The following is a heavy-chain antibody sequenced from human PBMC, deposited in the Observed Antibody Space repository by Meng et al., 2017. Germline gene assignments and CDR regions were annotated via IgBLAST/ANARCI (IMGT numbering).Heavy chain of an antibody. D-gene: IGHD5-18*01. CDR2: IYHSGST. Sequence: QVQLEESGPGLVKPPGTLSLTCAVSGCSISSSNWWSWVRQPPGKGLEWIGEIYHSGSTNYNPSLKSRVTISVDKSKNQFSLKLSSVTAADTAVYYCARGSGYSYGFNWYFDLWGRGTLVTVSS. CDR3: ARGSGYSYGFNWYFDL. CDR1: GCSISSSNW. J-gene: IGHJ2*01. V-gene: IGHV4-4*03.